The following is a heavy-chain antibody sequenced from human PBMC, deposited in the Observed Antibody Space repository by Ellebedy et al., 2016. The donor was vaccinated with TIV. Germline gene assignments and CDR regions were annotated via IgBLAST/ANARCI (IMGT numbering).Heavy chain of an antibody. J-gene: IGHJ6*03. D-gene: IGHD2-15*01. CDR1: GYSISSGYY. Sequence: SETLSLXXTVSGYSISSGYYWGWIRQPPGKGLEWIGSIYHSGSTYYNPSLKSRVTISVDTSKNQFSLKLSSVTAADTAVYYCARVVAANDDMDVWGKGTTVTVSS. V-gene: IGHV4-38-2*02. CDR2: IYHSGST. CDR3: ARVVAANDDMDV.